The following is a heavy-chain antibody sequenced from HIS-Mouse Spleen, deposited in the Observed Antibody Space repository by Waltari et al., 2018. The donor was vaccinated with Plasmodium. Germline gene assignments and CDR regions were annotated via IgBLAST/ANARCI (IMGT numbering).Heavy chain of an antibody. CDR3: ARGRWNHAFDI. J-gene: IGHJ3*02. Sequence: EVQLVESGGGLVQPGGSLRLSCAASGFTFSSYDMPWVRQATGKGLEWVSAIGTACDTYYPGSVKGRFTISRENAKNSLYLQMNSLRAGDTAVYYCARGRWNHAFDIWGQGTMVTVFS. CDR1: GFTFSSYD. CDR2: IGTACDT. D-gene: IGHD1-1*01. V-gene: IGHV3-13*01.